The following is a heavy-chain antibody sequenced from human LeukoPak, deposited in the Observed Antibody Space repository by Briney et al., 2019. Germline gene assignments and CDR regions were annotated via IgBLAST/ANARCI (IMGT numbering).Heavy chain of an antibody. V-gene: IGHV4-61*02. CDR3: ARAWGVYGGNLYFDY. CDR1: GGSISSSSYY. J-gene: IGHJ4*02. D-gene: IGHD4-23*01. Sequence: SETLSLTCTVSGGSISSSSYYWSWIRQPAGKGLEWIGRIYTSGSTNYNPSLKSRVTISVDTSKNQFSLKLSSVTAADTAVYYCARAWGVYGGNLYFDYWGQGTLVTVSS. CDR2: IYTSGST.